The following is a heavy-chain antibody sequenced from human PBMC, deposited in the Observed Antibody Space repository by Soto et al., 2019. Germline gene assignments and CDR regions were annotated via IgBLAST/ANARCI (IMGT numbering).Heavy chain of an antibody. CDR2: IYYSGST. D-gene: IGHD1-1*01. V-gene: IGHV4-59*01. J-gene: IGHJ4*02. CDR1: GGSISSYY. CDR3: ARGVRYFDY. Sequence: KPSATLSLTCTVSGGSISSYYWSWIRQPPGKGLEWIGYIYYSGSTNYNPSLKSRVTISVDTSKNQFSLKLSSVTAADTAVYYCARGVRYFDYWGQGTLVTVSS.